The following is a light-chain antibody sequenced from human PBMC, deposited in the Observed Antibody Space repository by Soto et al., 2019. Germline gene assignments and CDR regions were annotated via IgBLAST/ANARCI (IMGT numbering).Light chain of an antibody. J-gene: IGKJ1*01. CDR3: QQYNNWPPWT. Sequence: EFVLTQSPGTLSLSPGERATLSCRASQTVRNNYLAWYQQKPGQAPRLLIYDASNRATGIPARFSGSGSGTDFTLTISSLEPEDSAVYYCQQYNNWPPWTFGQGTKVDIK. CDR1: QTVRNNY. CDR2: DAS. V-gene: IGKV3-11*01.